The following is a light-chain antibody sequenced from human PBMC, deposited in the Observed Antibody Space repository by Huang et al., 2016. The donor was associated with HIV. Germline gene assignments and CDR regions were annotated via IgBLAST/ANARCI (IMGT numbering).Light chain of an antibody. Sequence: EIILTQSPATLSEFPGKSVTLSCRASQTIADNLAWFQQKPGQTPRLLISGGSARASGIPARFSGSGSGAGYTLTISSLQSEDFATYYGQQYYSWPRTFGQGTRV. CDR3: QQYYSWPRT. CDR2: GGS. CDR1: QTIADN. J-gene: IGKJ1*01. V-gene: IGKV3-15*01.